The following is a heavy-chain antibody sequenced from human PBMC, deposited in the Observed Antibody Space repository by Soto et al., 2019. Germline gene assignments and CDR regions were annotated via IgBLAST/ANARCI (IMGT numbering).Heavy chain of an antibody. CDR3: AREAGIGVNKCFDP. Sequence: EVQLLESGGGLVQPGGSLRLSCAASGFTFSSYAISWVRLAPGRGLEWVSAISESGDNTYYADSVKGRFTISRDNYKNPLDLQMTSLSAEDTAVYYCAREAGIGVNKCFDPWGQGTQVTVSS. CDR1: GFTFSSYA. CDR2: ISESGDNT. J-gene: IGHJ5*02. V-gene: IGHV3-23*01. D-gene: IGHD1-26*01.